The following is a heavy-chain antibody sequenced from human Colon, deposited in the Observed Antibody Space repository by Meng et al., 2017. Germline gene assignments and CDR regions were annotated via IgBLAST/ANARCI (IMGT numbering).Heavy chain of an antibody. CDR1: GFAFSTYA. Sequence: GGSLRLSCAASGFAFSTYAMRWVRQAPGKGLEWVSAISGIDGSTFYADSVKGRFTISRDNSKNMLYLQLTSLRAEDTAVYFCARGVLGTAGTTRWFDPWGQGTLVTVSS. J-gene: IGHJ5*02. CDR2: ISGIDGST. V-gene: IGHV3-23*01. CDR3: ARGVLGTAGTTRWFDP. D-gene: IGHD4-17*01.